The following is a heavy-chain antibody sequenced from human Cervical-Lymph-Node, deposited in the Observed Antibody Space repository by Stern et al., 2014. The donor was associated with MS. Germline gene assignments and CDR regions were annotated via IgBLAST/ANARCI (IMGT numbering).Heavy chain of an antibody. CDR2: LIPFFGAT. CDR1: GDTFSSYA. J-gene: IGHJ4*02. CDR3: ALRRSYYVY. V-gene: IGHV1-69*01. D-gene: IGHD4-11*01. Sequence: VQLLEYGSEVKKPGSSVKGSCKPSGDTFSSYALSWVRQAPGQGLEWVGGLIPFFGATRYGQKFQGRVTITPEESTGTAFMELSNLTSDDTAVYYCALRRSYYVYWGQGTLITVSS.